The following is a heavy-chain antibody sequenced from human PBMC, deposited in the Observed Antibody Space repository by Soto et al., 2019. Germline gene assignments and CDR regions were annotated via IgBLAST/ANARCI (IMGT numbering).Heavy chain of an antibody. V-gene: IGHV3-30*18. D-gene: IGHD3-10*01. CDR3: AKDLVWFVVDKTSKRDYGMDV. Sequence: GGSLRLSCAASGFTFSSYGMHWVRQAPGKGLEWVAVISYDGSNKYYADSVKGRFTISRDNSKNTLYLQMNSLRAEDQAVYYCAKDLVWFVVDKTSKRDYGMDVWGQGTTVTVYS. CDR2: ISYDGSNK. J-gene: IGHJ6*02. CDR1: GFTFSSYG.